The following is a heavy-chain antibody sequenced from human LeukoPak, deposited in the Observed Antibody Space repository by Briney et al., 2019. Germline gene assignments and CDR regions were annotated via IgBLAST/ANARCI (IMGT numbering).Heavy chain of an antibody. CDR1: GGSISSGGYY. CDR2: IYYSGST. Sequence: PSQTLSLTCTVSGGSISSGGYYWSWIRQHPGKGLEWIGYIYYSGSTYYNPSLKSRVTISVDTSKNQFSLKLSSETAADTAVYYCARDSNSAEWSRFDYWGQGTLVTVSS. D-gene: IGHD6-6*01. J-gene: IGHJ4*02. V-gene: IGHV4-31*03. CDR3: ARDSNSAEWSRFDY.